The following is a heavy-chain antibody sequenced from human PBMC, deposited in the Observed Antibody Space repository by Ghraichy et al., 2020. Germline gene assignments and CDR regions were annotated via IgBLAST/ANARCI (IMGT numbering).Heavy chain of an antibody. CDR3: AMDIVVVPAALGHNWFDP. CDR1: GGSISSSSYY. J-gene: IGHJ5*02. D-gene: IGHD2-2*03. CDR2: IYYSGST. V-gene: IGHV4-39*07. Sequence: SETLSLTCTVSGGSISSSSYYWGWIRQPPGKGLEWIGSIYYSGSTYYNPSLKSRVTISVDTSKNQFSLKLSSVTAADTAVYYCAMDIVVVPAALGHNWFDPWGQGTLVTGSS.